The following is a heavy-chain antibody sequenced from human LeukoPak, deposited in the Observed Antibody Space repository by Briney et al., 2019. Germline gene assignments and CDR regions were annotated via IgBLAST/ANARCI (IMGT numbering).Heavy chain of an antibody. J-gene: IGHJ4*02. CDR1: GFTFSSYG. CDR2: IRYDRSNK. CDR3: AKDPYDFWSGYYTQFDY. D-gene: IGHD3-3*01. Sequence: GGSLRLSCAASGFTFSSYGMHWVRQAPGKGLEWVAFIRYDRSNKYYADSVKGRFTISRDNSKNTLYLQMNSLRAEDTAVYYCAKDPYDFWSGYYTQFDYWGQGTLVTVSS. V-gene: IGHV3-30*02.